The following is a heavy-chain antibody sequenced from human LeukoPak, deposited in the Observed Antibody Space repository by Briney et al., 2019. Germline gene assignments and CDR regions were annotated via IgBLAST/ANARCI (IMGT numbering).Heavy chain of an antibody. CDR3: ARVSWLGVDHYYYYMDV. CDR2: MDTSGST. D-gene: IGHD5-24*01. Sequence: SETLSLTCTVSGGSISSGSYHWSWIRQPAGKGLEWIGRMDTSGSTIYNPSLKSRVTISVDTSKNQLSLKLSSVTATDTAVYYCARVSWLGVDHYYYYMDVWGKGTTVTVSS. CDR1: GGSISSGSYH. J-gene: IGHJ6*03. V-gene: IGHV4-61*02.